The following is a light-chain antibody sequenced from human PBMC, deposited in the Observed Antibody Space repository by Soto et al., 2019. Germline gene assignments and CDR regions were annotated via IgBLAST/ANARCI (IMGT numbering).Light chain of an antibody. CDR2: GAS. V-gene: IGKV3-20*01. CDR3: QQYGSSPYT. Sequence: VMTQSPAILSLSPGEGATLSCRASQSVTKNFLAWYQQKPGQAPRLLIYGASSRPGGIPDRFSGSGSGTDFTLTIPRLEPEDFAVYYCQQYGSSPYTFGQGTKVDIK. CDR1: QSVTKNF. J-gene: IGKJ2*01.